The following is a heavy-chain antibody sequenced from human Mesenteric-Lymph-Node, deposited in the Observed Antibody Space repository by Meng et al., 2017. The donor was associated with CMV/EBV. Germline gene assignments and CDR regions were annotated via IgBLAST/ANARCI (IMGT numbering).Heavy chain of an antibody. Sequence: SGYIVSNYGINWVRQAPGQGLEWMGWIFAFNGKTFYSQNFQGRLTLTTDASTSTSYMELRSPRSDDMAVYYCARGYDYSNYVPIDSWGQGTLVTVSS. CDR3: ARGYDYSNYVPIDS. J-gene: IGHJ4*02. CDR2: IFAFNGKT. V-gene: IGHV1-18*03. CDR1: GYIVSNYG. D-gene: IGHD4-11*01.